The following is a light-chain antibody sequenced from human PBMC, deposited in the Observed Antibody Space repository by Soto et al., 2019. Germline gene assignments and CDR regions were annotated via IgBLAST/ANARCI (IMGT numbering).Light chain of an antibody. CDR2: EVS. CDR1: SSDVGGYNY. Sequence: QSVPTQPPSASWAPGQSVTISCTGTSSDVGGYNYVSWYQQHPGKAPKLMIYEVSARPSGVPDRFYGSKSSNTAYLTVSGLQAEDEADYYCSSYAGSTNVVFGTGTKGTVL. V-gene: IGLV2-8*01. CDR3: SSYAGSTNVV. J-gene: IGLJ1*01.